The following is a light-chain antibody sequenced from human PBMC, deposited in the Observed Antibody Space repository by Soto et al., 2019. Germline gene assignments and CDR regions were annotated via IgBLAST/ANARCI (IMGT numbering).Light chain of an antibody. J-gene: IGKJ5*01. V-gene: IGKV1-13*02. CDR3: QHFDRSPVT. Sequence: AIQLTQSPSSLSASVGDRVTIACRASQGIGSALAWYQQKPGKGPELLIYDASSLESGVPARFSGSGSGTDFTLTISSLQPEDFATYFGQHFDRSPVTFGQGTRLEIK. CDR2: DAS. CDR1: QGIGSA.